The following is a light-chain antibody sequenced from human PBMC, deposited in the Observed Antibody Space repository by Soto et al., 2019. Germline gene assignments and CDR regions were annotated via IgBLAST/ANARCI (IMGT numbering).Light chain of an antibody. Sequence: EIVMTQSPATLSVSPGERATLSCRASQSVSSNLAWYQQKPGQAPRLLIYGASTRATGIPARFSGSGSGTEFILTISSLQSEDFAVYYCQQYNNWWTFGQGTKV. V-gene: IGKV3-15*01. CDR3: QQYNNWWT. CDR2: GAS. J-gene: IGKJ1*01. CDR1: QSVSSN.